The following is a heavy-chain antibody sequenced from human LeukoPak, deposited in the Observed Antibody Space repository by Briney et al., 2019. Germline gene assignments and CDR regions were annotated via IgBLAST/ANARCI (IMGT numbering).Heavy chain of an antibody. D-gene: IGHD3-22*01. J-gene: IGHJ4*02. Sequence: GASVKVSCQVSGYTLTELSMHWVRQAPGKGLEWMGGFDPEDGETIYAQKFQGRVTMTRDTSISTAYMELSRLRSDDTAVYYCARFENYYDSSGYLQTIDYWGQGTLVTVSS. CDR3: ARFENYYDSSGYLQTIDY. V-gene: IGHV1-24*01. CDR1: GYTLTELS. CDR2: FDPEDGET.